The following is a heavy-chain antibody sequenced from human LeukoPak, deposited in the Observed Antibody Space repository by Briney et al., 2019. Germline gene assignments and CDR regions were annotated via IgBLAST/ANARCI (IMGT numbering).Heavy chain of an antibody. CDR1: GYTFTGYY. J-gene: IGHJ4*02. CDR3: ARDNGGCDF. D-gene: IGHD2-8*01. V-gene: IGHV1-2*02. Sequence: GASVKVSCKASGYTFTGYYVHWVRQAPGHGFEWMGWINPNSGGTNYAQKFQGRVTMTRDTSISTAYMELSSLRSDDTAVYFCARDNGGCDFWGQGTLVTVSS. CDR2: INPNSGGT.